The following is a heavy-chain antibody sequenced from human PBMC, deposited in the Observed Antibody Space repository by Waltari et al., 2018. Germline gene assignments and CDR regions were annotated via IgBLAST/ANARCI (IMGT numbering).Heavy chain of an antibody. V-gene: IGHV5-51*03. CDR2: IYPDDSDT. CDR3: ARATGVNWFAP. J-gene: IGHJ5*02. CDR1: GYSFTPYW. D-gene: IGHD3-10*01. Sequence: DVQLVQSGAVIVRPGESTTISGRVSGYSFTPYWIGWVRQRPGKGLEWMGFIYPDDSDTRYSPSFQGQVTISVDKSINTAYLQWSSLKASDTAMYYCARATGVNWFAPWGQGTLVTVSS.